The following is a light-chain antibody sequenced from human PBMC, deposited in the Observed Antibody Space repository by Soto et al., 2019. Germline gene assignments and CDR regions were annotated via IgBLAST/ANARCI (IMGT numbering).Light chain of an antibody. CDR1: QSVSNY. CDR2: GAS. J-gene: IGKJ1*01. Sequence: EIVLTQSPGTLSLSPGERATLSCRASQSVSNYLAWYQQKPGQAPRLLIYGASSRATGIPDRFSGSGSGTDITLTISRLEPEDFAVYYCQQYGTFRTFGQGTKVEIK. V-gene: IGKV3-20*01. CDR3: QQYGTFRT.